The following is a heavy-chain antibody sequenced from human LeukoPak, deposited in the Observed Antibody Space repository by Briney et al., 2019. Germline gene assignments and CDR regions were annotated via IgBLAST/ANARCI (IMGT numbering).Heavy chain of an antibody. D-gene: IGHD2/OR15-2a*01. CDR2: ISSGGVST. CDR1: GFTFSNYA. CDR3: AKGSFV. V-gene: IGHV3-23*01. Sequence: GGSLRLSCAASGFTFSNYAMSWVRQAPGKGLECVSGISSGGVSTYYADSVKGRFTISRDNSKNTLYLQMNSLRADDTAIYYCAKGSFVGGQGTLVTVSS. J-gene: IGHJ4*02.